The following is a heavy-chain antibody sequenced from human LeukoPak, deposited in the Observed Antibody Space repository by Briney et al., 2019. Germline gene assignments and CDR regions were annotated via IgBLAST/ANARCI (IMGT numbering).Heavy chain of an antibody. Sequence: SETLSLTCAVYGGSFSGYYWSWIRQPPGKGLEWIGEVNHSASTNDNPSLKSRVTISVDTSKNQFSLKLSSVTAADTAVYYCARGYYYDSSGYYWKWGQGTLVTVSS. J-gene: IGHJ4*02. D-gene: IGHD3-22*01. CDR1: GGSFSGYY. CDR3: ARGYYYDSSGYYWK. V-gene: IGHV4-34*01. CDR2: VNHSAST.